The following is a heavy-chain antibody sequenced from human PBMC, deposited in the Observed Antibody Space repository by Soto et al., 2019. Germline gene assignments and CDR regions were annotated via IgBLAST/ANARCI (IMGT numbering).Heavy chain of an antibody. Sequence: PSETLSLTCAVSGGSISSSNWWSWVRQPPGKGLEWIGEIYHSGSTNYNPSLRNRVTISVDNSKNHLSLTLTSVTAADTAIYYCARCLHCSNGGRFDPWGQGALVTVSS. CDR1: GGSISSSNW. J-gene: IGHJ5*02. CDR3: ARCLHCSNGGRFDP. CDR2: IYHSGST. V-gene: IGHV4-4*02. D-gene: IGHD2-8*01.